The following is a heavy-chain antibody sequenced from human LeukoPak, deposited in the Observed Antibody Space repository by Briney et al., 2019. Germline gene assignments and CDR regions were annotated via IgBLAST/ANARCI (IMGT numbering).Heavy chain of an antibody. V-gene: IGHV3-33*01. CDR3: TREAIGWFSDF. D-gene: IGHD2-15*01. J-gene: IGHJ4*02. CDR2: IWYDGSNK. CDR1: GFTFSSYG. Sequence: GGSLRLSCAASGFTFSSYGMHWVRQAPGKGLEWVAVIWYDGSNKYYADSVKGRFTISRDNSKNTLYLQMNSLRAEDAAVYYCTREAIGWFSDFWGQGTLVTVSS.